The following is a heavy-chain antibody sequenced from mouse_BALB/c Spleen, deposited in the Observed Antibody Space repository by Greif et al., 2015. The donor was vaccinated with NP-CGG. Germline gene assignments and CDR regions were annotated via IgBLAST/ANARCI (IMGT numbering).Heavy chain of an antibody. J-gene: IGHJ1*01. CDR3: AREDYGTRYVAD. D-gene: IGHD1-1*01. CDR1: GYAFSSYW. V-gene: IGHV1-80*01. Sequence: QVQLQQSGAELVRPGSSVKISCKASGYAFSSYWMNWVKQRPGQGLEWIGQIYPGDGDTHYNGKFKGKATLTADKSSSSAYMQLSSLTSEDSAVYFCAREDYGTRYVADWGAGTTVTVSP. CDR2: IYPGDGDT.